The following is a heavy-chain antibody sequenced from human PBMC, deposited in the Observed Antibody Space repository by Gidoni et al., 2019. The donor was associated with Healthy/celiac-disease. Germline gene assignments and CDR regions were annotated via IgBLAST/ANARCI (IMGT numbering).Heavy chain of an antibody. D-gene: IGHD2-2*01. J-gene: IGHJ4*02. CDR3: ARGLGYCSSTSCPYYFDY. CDR1: GLPLSSYD. V-gene: IGHV3-13*05. CDR2: IGTAGDP. Sequence: EVQLVESGGGLVQPGGSLRLSCAASGLPLSSYDMHWVRQATGKGLEWVSAIGTAGDPYYPGSVKGRFTISRENAKNSLYLQMNSLRAGDTAVYYCARGLGYCSSTSCPYYFDYWGQGTLVTVSS.